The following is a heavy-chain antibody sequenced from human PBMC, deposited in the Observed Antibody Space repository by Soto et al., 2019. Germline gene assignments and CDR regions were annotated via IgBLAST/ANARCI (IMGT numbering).Heavy chain of an antibody. D-gene: IGHD3-16*01. V-gene: IGHV3-23*01. CDR3: ALGGYMTYGGSFDL. Sequence: EVQVLESGGGLVQPGGSLRLSCAASGFTFSSYAMSWVRQAPGQGLEWVSAISGSGSNPYYADSVKGRFTISRDNSNNTLSVSLINLRVVDTALAYLALGGYMTYGGSFDLWGHGDLVTVCS. CDR2: ISGSGSNP. CDR1: GFTFSSYA. J-gene: IGHJ4*01.